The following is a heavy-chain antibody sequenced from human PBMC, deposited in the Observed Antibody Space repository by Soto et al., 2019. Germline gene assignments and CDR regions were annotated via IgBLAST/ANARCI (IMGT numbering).Heavy chain of an antibody. V-gene: IGHV1-69*13. CDR1: GGTFSSYA. Sequence: ASVKVSCKASGGTFSSYAISWVRQAPGQGLEWMGGIVPIFGTPNYAQKFQGRVTITADESTSTAYMELSGLRSEDTALYYCARANVGATLGHYFYGMDVWGQGTTVT. CDR3: ARANVGATLGHYFYGMDV. J-gene: IGHJ6*02. D-gene: IGHD3-3*02. CDR2: IVPIFGTP.